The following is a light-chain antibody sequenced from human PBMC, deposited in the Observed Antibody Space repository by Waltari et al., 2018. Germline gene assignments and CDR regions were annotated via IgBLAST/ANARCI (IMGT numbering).Light chain of an antibody. Sequence: IVMTQSPATLSVSPGERATISCRASQSISTNLAWFQEKPGQAPRLLIYGASPRATGVPARFSGSGSGTYFTLVISSLRSEDFAVYYCQHYDKWLRYSFGQGTKVEIK. CDR3: QHYDKWLRYS. J-gene: IGKJ2*01. CDR2: GAS. CDR1: QSISTN. V-gene: IGKV3-15*01.